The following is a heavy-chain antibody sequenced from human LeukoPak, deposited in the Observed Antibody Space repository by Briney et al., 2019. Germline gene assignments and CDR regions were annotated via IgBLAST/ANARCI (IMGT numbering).Heavy chain of an antibody. V-gene: IGHV4-34*01. CDR2: INHSGST. CDR1: GGSLSGYY. CDR3: ARGGRGSGDYYYYYGMDV. D-gene: IGHD4-17*01. Sequence: SETLSLTCAVYGGSLSGYYWSWIRQPPGKGLEWIGEINHSGSTNYNPSLKSRVTISVDTSKNQLSLKLSSMTAADTAVYYCARGGRGSGDYYYYYGMDVWGQGTTVTVS. J-gene: IGHJ6*02.